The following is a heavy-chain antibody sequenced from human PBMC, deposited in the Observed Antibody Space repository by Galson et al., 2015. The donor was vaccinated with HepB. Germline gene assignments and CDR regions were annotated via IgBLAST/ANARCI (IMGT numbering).Heavy chain of an antibody. CDR1: GDSVSSSTAA. D-gene: IGHD3-22*01. CDR3: ARDSFYDNTGYPVPRNFGVDV. Sequence: CAISGDSVSSSTAAWNWIRQSPSRGLEWLGRTYYRSEWYNDYAVSVKSRITINPDTSKNQFSLQLSSVTPDDTAVYYCARDSFYDNTGYPVPRNFGVDVWGQGTTVTVSS. CDR2: TYYRSEWYN. J-gene: IGHJ6*02. V-gene: IGHV6-1*01.